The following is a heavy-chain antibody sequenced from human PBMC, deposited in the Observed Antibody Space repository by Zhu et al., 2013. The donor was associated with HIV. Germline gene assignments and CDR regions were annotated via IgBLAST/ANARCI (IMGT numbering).Heavy chain of an antibody. V-gene: IGHV1-3*01. J-gene: IGHJ4*02. CDR2: INVDNGNT. CDR3: ATAGRSYGFYLGDFDY. CDR1: GYTFTRYA. Sequence: QVQLVQSGAEVKKPGASVKVSCQASGYTFTRYAIHWVRQAPGQRLEWMGWINVDNGNTKYSQRFQGRVTITRDTSASTAYMELSSLRSEDTAVYYCATAGRSYGFYLGDFDYWGQGTLVTVSS. D-gene: IGHD3-16*02.